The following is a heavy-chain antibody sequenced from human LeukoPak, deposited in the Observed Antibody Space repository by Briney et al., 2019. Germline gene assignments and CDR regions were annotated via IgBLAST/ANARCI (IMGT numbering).Heavy chain of an antibody. CDR2: VNSDGSST. CDR1: GFTFTSYW. V-gene: IGHV3-74*01. CDR3: ARGRYYGMDV. Sequence: GGSLRLSCAASGFTFTSYWMHWVRQAPGKGRVWVPRVNSDGSSTTYADSVKGRFTISRDNAKNALYLQMNSLRAEDTAVYYCARGRYYGMDVWGQGTTVTVSS. J-gene: IGHJ6*02.